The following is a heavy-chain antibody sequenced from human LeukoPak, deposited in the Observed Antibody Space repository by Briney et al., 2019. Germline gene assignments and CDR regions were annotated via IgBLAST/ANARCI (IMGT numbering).Heavy chain of an antibody. D-gene: IGHD1-1*01. CDR2: INWNGGST. CDR3: ARGVERPREAAAFDI. CDR1: GFTFDDYG. J-gene: IGHJ3*02. V-gene: IGHV3-20*04. Sequence: GGSLRLSCAASGFTFDDYGMSWVRQAPGKGLEWVSGINWNGGSTGYADSVKGRFTISRDNAKNTLYLQMNSLRAEDTAVYYCARGVERPREAAAFDIWGQGTVVTVSS.